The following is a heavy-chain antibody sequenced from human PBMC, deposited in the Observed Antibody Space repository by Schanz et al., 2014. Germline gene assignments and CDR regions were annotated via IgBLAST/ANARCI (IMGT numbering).Heavy chain of an antibody. CDR2: IVPIAGIT. CDR3: AREVGLYDRGWFDP. Sequence: QVQLVQSGPEVEKPGASVKVSCKTSGYTFTSYSMHWVRQAPGQGLEWMGRIVPIAGITNYAQRFQGRVTITADKSSDTAYMELSSLRSEDTAVYYCAREVGLYDRGWFDPWGQGTLXTVSS. V-gene: IGHV1-46*01. J-gene: IGHJ5*02. CDR1: GYTFTSYS. D-gene: IGHD3-22*01.